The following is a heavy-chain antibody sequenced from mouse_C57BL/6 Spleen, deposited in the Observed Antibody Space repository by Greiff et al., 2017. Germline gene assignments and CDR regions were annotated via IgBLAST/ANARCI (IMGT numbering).Heavy chain of an antibody. CDR1: GYTFTSYW. V-gene: IGHV1-64*01. CDR3: AREITTVVARIYFGY. J-gene: IGHJ2*01. Sequence: QVQLQQSGAELVKPGASVKLSCKASGYTFTSYWMHWVKQRPGQGLEWIGMIHPNSGSTNYNEKFKSKATLTVDKSSSTAYMQLSRLTSEDSAVYYCAREITTVVARIYFGYWGQGTTLTVSS. CDR2: IHPNSGST. D-gene: IGHD1-1*01.